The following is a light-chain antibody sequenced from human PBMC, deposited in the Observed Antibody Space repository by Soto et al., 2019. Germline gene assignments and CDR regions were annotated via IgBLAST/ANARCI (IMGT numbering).Light chain of an antibody. CDR1: SSEVGGYNY. J-gene: IGLJ1*01. Sequence: QSVLTQPASVSGSPGQSVTISCTGNSSEVGGYNYVSWYQQHPGKAHKLMIYVVSNRPSGVSNRFYGSKSGNTASLTISGLQAEDEADYYCSSYTSSSTPYAFGTGTKVTVL. CDR3: SSYTSSSTPYA. V-gene: IGLV2-14*01. CDR2: VVS.